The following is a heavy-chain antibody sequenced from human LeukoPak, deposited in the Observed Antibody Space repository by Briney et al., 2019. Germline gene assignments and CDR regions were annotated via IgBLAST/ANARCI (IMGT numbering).Heavy chain of an antibody. CDR3: ARDRRGYGDYFDY. Sequence: SETLSLTCAVYGGSFSGYYWSWIRQPPGKGLEWIGEINHSGSTNYNPSLKSRVTISLDTSKNQFSLKLSSVTAADTAVYYCARDRRGYGDYFDYWGQGTLVTVSS. CDR1: GGSFSGYY. CDR2: INHSGST. V-gene: IGHV4-34*01. J-gene: IGHJ4*02. D-gene: IGHD4-17*01.